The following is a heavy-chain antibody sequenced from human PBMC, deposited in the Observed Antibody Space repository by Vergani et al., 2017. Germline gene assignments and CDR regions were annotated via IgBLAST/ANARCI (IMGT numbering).Heavy chain of an antibody. V-gene: IGHV3-66*02. J-gene: IGHJ3*02. CDR2: LYRGAFT. CDR1: GFTVSTDY. Sequence: EVQLVESGGGLVQPGGSLTLSCAASGFTVSTDYFSWVRQAPGKGLEWVSILYRGAFTSYTDSVKGRFTLTRDDSKNTLHLQMNSLRPEDTAVYYCARGMTTETTDLDGFDIWGQGTMVSVSS. D-gene: IGHD4-17*01. CDR3: ARGMTTETTDLDGFDI.